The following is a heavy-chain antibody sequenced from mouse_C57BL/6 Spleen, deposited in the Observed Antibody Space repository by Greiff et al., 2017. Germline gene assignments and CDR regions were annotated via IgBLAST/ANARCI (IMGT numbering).Heavy chain of an antibody. Sequence: EVKVVESGGDLVKPGGSLKLSCAASGFTFSSYGMSWVRQTPDKRLEWVATISSGGSYTYYPDSVKGRFTISRDNAKNTLYLQMSSLKSEDTAMYYCARAYYGSSYDWYFDVWGTGTTVTVSS. CDR3: ARAYYGSSYDWYFDV. CDR1: GFTFSSYG. V-gene: IGHV5-6*01. CDR2: ISSGGSYT. D-gene: IGHD1-1*01. J-gene: IGHJ1*03.